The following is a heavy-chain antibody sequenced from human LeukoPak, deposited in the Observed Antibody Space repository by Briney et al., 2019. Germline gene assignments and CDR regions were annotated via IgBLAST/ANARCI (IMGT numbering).Heavy chain of an antibody. D-gene: IGHD3-3*01. V-gene: IGHV3-23*01. CDR1: GFTFSSYT. J-gene: IGHJ6*02. CDR2: ISGSGGST. CDR3: AKGSTIFGVISTDYYYGMDV. Sequence: GGSLRLSCAASGFTFSSYTMSWVRQAPGKGLERVSAISGSGGSTYYADSVKGRFTISRDNSKNTLYLQMNSLRAEDTAVYYCAKGSTIFGVISTDYYYGMDVWGQGTTVTVSS.